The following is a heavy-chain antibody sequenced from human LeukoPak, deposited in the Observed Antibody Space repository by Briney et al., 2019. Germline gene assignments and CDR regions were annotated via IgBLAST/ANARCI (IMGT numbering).Heavy chain of an antibody. J-gene: IGHJ4*02. Sequence: GGSLRLSCAASGFTVSSNYMSWVRQAPGKGLEWVSVIYSGGSTYYADSVKGRFTISRDNSKNTLYLQMNSLRAEDTAVYYCANERYYYGSGSSPFDYWGQGTLVTVSS. D-gene: IGHD3-10*01. CDR3: ANERYYYGSGSSPFDY. V-gene: IGHV3-53*05. CDR2: IYSGGST. CDR1: GFTVSSNY.